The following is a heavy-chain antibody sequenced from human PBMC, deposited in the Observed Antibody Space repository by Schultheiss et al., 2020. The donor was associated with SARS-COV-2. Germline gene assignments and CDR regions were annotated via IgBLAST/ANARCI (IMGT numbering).Heavy chain of an antibody. V-gene: IGHV3-15*07. D-gene: IGHD3-10*01. J-gene: IGHJ4*02. CDR1: GFTFSNAW. CDR2: IKSKTDGGTT. CDR3: TRGGYGSGSYYNGGY. Sequence: GGSLRLSCAASGFTFSNAWMNWVRQAPGKGLEWVGRIKSKTDGGTTDYAAPVKGRFTISRDDSKNTLYLQMNSLKTEDTAVYYCTRGGYGSGSYYNGGYWGQGTLVTVSS.